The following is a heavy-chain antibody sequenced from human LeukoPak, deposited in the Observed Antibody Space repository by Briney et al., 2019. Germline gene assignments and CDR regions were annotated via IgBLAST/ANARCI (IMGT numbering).Heavy chain of an antibody. CDR1: GFTFSSYS. CDR3: ARELFDFDY. CDR2: ISSSSSYI. J-gene: IGHJ4*02. V-gene: IGHV3-21*04. D-gene: IGHD3-10*01. Sequence: GGSLSHSCAASGFTFSSYSMNWVRQAPGKGLEWVSSISSSSSYIYYADSVKGRFTISRDNAKNSLYLQMNRLRAEDTAIYYCARELFDFDYLGQGTLVTVSS.